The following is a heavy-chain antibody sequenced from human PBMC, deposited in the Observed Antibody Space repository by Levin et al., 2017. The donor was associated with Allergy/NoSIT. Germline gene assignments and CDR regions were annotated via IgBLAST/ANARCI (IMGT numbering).Heavy chain of an antibody. J-gene: IGHJ4*02. CDR1: GYSFTSYW. CDR2: IFPSDSDT. CDR3: ARRDSDGSNSFDD. V-gene: IGHV5-51*01. D-gene: IGHD4-23*01. Sequence: GESLKISCQASGYSFTSYWFGWVRQRPGKGLEWMGLIFPSDSDTRVSPSFQGQIIMSVDKSINTAYLQRSSLKASDSAMYYCARRDSDGSNSFDDWGQGTLVTVSS.